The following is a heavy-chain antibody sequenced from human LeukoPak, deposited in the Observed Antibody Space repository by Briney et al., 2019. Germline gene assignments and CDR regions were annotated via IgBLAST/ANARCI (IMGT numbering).Heavy chain of an antibody. J-gene: IGHJ6*02. CDR1: GFTFSSYE. V-gene: IGHV3-48*03. Sequence: GGSLRLSCAASGFTFSSYEMNWVRQAPGKGLEWVSYISSSGSTIYYADSVKGRFTISRDNSKNTLYFEMNSLRAEDTAVYYCARDKQQLSSYYHGMDVWGQGTTVTVSS. CDR3: ARDKQQLSSYYHGMDV. CDR2: ISSSGSTI. D-gene: IGHD6-13*01.